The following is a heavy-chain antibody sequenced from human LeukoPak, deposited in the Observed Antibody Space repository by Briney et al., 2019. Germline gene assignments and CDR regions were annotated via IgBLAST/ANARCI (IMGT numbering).Heavy chain of an antibody. CDR3: ARRGSTRTLDY. J-gene: IGHJ4*02. V-gene: IGHV4-34*01. Sequence: PSETLSLTRAVYGESFSGYYWNWIRQSPGKGLEWIGEINHSGSTNYNPSLKSRVTVSVDTSKNQFFLKLRSVTAADTAMYYCARRGSTRTLDYWGQGTLVTVSS. CDR2: INHSGST. CDR1: GESFSGYY. D-gene: IGHD2-2*01.